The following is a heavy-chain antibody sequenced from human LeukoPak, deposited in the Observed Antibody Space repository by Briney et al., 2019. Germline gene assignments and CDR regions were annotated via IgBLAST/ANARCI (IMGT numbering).Heavy chain of an antibody. V-gene: IGHV3-30*03. CDR1: GFTFSTYG. CDR3: ARGGGFDV. CDR2: ISSDGSNK. D-gene: IGHD2-15*01. J-gene: IGHJ6*02. Sequence: GGSLRLSCAASGFTFSTYGMHRVRQAPGKGLEWVAVISSDGSNKYYADSVKGRFSISRDNSKNTLYLQMSNLRAEDTAVYFCARGGGFDVWGQGATVTVSS.